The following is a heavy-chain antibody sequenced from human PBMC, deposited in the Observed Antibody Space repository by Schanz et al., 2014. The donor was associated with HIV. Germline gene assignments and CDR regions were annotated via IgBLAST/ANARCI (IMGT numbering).Heavy chain of an antibody. V-gene: IGHV4-34*01. J-gene: IGHJ4*03. CDR1: GGSFNDYY. D-gene: IGHD1-1*01. CDR2: INHSGNT. Sequence: QVQLQQWGAGLLKPSETLSLTCAVYGGSFNDYYWSWIRQPPGKGLEWIGKINHSGNTNYNPSLKRRVTISVEPSKNQFSLKMTSVTAADTAFYYCAKDGGRRGGQRQLFAYWGHGTLVTVSS. CDR3: AKDGGRRGGQRQLFAY.